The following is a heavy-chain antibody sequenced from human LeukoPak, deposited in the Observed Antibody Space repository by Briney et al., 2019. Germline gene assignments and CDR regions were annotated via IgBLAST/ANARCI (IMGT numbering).Heavy chain of an antibody. Sequence: SETLSLTCTVSGGSISSYYWSWIRQPPGKGLEWIGYISYSGSTNYNPSLKSRVTISVDTSKNQFSLKLSSVTAADTAVYYCAAGGEVAGMFSYWGQGTLVTVSS. CDR2: ISYSGST. V-gene: IGHV4-59*01. CDR3: AAGGEVAGMFSY. J-gene: IGHJ4*02. D-gene: IGHD3-3*01. CDR1: GGSISSYY.